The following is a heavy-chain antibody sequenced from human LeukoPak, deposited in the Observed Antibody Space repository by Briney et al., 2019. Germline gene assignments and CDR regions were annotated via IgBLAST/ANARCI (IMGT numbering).Heavy chain of an antibody. CDR3: ARDRECDSSGYYYRAGLFDI. Sequence: SQTLSLTCTVSGGSISSGGYCWSWIRQHPGKGLEWIGYIYYSGSTYYNPSLKSRVTISVDTSKNQFSLKLSSVTAADTAVYYCARDRECDSSGYYYRAGLFDIWGQGTMVTVSS. V-gene: IGHV4-31*03. D-gene: IGHD3-22*01. J-gene: IGHJ3*02. CDR1: GGSISSGGYC. CDR2: IYYSGST.